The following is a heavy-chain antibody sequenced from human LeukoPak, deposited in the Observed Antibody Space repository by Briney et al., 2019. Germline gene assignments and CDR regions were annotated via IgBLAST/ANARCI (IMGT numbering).Heavy chain of an antibody. CDR3: ARGLGGVDY. V-gene: IGHV3-21*01. CDR2: ISTSSSYI. J-gene: IGHJ4*02. Sequence: GGSLRLSCAASGFTFSSYSMNWVRQAPGKGLEWVSSISTSSSYIHYADSVKGRFTISRDNARNSLYLQMNSLRAEDTAVYYCARGLGGVDYWGQGTLVTVSS. D-gene: IGHD3-10*01. CDR1: GFTFSSYS.